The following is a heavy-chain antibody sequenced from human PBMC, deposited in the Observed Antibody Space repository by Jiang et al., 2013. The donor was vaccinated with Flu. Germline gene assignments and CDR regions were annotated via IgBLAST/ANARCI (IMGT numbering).Heavy chain of an antibody. CDR3: AKDRRSEGYCSGGSCYSSVFDY. D-gene: IGHD2-15*01. Sequence: RLSCAASGFTFSSYAMSWVRQAPGKGLEWVSAISGSGGSTYYADSVKGRFTISRDNSKNTLYLQMNSLRAEDTAVYYCAKDRRSEGYCSGGSCYSSVFDYWGQGTLVTVSS. V-gene: IGHV3-23*01. CDR1: GFTFSSYA. J-gene: IGHJ4*02. CDR2: ISGSGGST.